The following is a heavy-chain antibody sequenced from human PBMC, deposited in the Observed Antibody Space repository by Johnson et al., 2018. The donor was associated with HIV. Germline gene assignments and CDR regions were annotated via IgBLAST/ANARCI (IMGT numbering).Heavy chain of an antibody. J-gene: IGHJ3*02. V-gene: IGHV3-20*04. CDR1: GFTFRDYY. Sequence: EVQVVESGGGLVKPGGSLRLSCAASGFTFRDYYMSWIRQAPGKGLEWVSGINWNGGSTGYADSVKGRFTISRDNATNSLYLQMNSLKTEDTAVHYCTTGLTIFRVVILDAFDIWGQGTMVTVSS. CDR2: INWNGGST. D-gene: IGHD3-3*01. CDR3: TTGLTIFRVVILDAFDI.